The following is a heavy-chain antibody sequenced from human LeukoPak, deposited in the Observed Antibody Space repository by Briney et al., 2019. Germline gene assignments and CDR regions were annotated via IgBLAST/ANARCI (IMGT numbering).Heavy chain of an antibody. CDR2: INHSGST. J-gene: IGHJ4*02. CDR3: ARAPSGGYYFDY. D-gene: IGHD3-10*01. Sequence: SETLSLTCAVYGGSFSGYYWSWIRQPPGKGLEWIGEINHSGSTNYNPSLKSRVTISVDTSKNQFSLKLSSVTAADTAVYYCARAPSGGYYFDYWGQGTLVTASS. CDR1: GGSFSGYY. V-gene: IGHV4-34*01.